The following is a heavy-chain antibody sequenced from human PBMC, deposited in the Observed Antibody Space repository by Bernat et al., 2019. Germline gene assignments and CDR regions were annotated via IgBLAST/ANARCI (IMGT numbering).Heavy chain of an antibody. V-gene: IGHV4-39*01. CDR2: IYYSGTT. D-gene: IGHD6-19*01. J-gene: IGHJ3*02. CDR1: GDSVISGNSY. CDR3: TRYPRDGYSRGWVAFDI. Sequence: QLQLQESGPGLVKPSETLSLTCTVSGDSVISGNSYWGWIRQPPGKELEWIGSIYYSGTTYYNPSLKSRVTMSVDTSKNQFSLRLSSVTAADMAVYYCTRYPRDGYSRGWVAFDIWGQGTMVTVSS.